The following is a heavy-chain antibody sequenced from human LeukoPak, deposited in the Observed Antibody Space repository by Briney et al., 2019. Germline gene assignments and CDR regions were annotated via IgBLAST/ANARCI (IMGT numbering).Heavy chain of an antibody. Sequence: ASVKVSYKASGYTFTNDDISWVRQATGQGLEWIGKMNPNSGNTGYAQKFQGRVTMTRSTSVSTVHMELNSLTSEDTAVYFCARSASGTGYTAWGQGTLVTVSS. D-gene: IGHD3-9*01. CDR2: MNPNSGNT. CDR1: GYTFTNDD. J-gene: IGHJ4*02. V-gene: IGHV1-8*01. CDR3: ARSASGTGYTA.